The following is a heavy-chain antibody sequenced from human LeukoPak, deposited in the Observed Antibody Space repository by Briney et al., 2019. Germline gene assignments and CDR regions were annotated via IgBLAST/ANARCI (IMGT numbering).Heavy chain of an antibody. D-gene: IGHD6-19*01. V-gene: IGHV4-34*01. CDR3: ARKSGGWNRDYFDY. CDR2: TSHGGST. CDR1: GGSFSGYY. Sequence: SETLSLTCAVYGGSFSGYYWSWIRQSPGKGLEWIGETSHGGSTNYNPSLKSRVTTSPDMSKKQFSLKLTSVTAADTAVYYCARKSGGWNRDYFDYWGQGTLVTVSS. J-gene: IGHJ4*02.